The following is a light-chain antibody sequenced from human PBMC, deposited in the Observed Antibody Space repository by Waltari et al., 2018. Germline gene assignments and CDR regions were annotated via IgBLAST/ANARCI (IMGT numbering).Light chain of an antibody. J-gene: IGLJ2*01. V-gene: IGLV2-14*03. CDR1: SSNVGGYNY. CDR2: DVI. CDR3: SSYTSSSTLV. Sequence: QSALTQPAPVSGSPGQSITISCTGTSSNVGGYNYVPWYQQHPGKAPKLMIYDVINRPSGVSNRFSGSKSGNTASLTISGLQAEDEADYYCSSYTSSSTLVFGGGTKLTVL.